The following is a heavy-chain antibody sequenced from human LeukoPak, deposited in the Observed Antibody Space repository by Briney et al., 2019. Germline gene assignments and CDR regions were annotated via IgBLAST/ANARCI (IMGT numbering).Heavy chain of an antibody. V-gene: IGHV3-74*01. J-gene: IGHJ4*02. CDR3: VRGDGDLFDF. CDR2: INEDGSTT. D-gene: IGHD4-17*01. CDR1: GFTFSSNW. Sequence: GGSLRLSCAASGFTFSSNWMHWVRQAPGKGLVWVSRINEDGSTTNYADSVKGRFTISRDNAKNSIHLQMGSLRVEDTAVYYCVRGDGDLFDFWGQGTLVSVSS.